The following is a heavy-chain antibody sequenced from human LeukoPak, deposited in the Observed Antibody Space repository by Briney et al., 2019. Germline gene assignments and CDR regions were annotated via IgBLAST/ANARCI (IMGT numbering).Heavy chain of an antibody. CDR1: GYTFTDYY. Sequence: ASVTVSCTASGYTFTDYYMHWVRQAPGQGFEWLGWINPNSGDTNYPEKFRGRVTKTCDTSITTAYMDLRSLRSDDTAVYYCARLYSSGWPLECMDVWGQGTTVTVSS. CDR2: INPNSGDT. D-gene: IGHD6-19*01. CDR3: ARLYSSGWPLECMDV. V-gene: IGHV1-2*02. J-gene: IGHJ6*02.